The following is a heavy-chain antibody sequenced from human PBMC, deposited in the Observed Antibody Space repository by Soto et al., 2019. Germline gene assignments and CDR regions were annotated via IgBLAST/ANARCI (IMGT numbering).Heavy chain of an antibody. D-gene: IGHD3-3*01. CDR3: ARDFAYFDS. Sequence: PSVTLSITCTVSGGSFKSGSYSSSWIRQPPGKGLEWIGYVYHTGRTSYNPSLKSRVSISMDTSKNQFSLNLDSVTAADTAVYFCARDFAYFDSWGQGTLVTSPQ. CDR1: GGSFKSGSYS. V-gene: IGHV4-61*01. J-gene: IGHJ4*02. CDR2: VYHTGRT.